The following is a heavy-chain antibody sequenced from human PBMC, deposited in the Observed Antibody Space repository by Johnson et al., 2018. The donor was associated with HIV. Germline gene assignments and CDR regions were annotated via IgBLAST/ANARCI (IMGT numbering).Heavy chain of an antibody. CDR1: GFTFSSYA. J-gene: IGHJ3*02. Sequence: VQLVESGGGLVQPGGSLRLSCAASGFTFSSYAMSWVRQAPGKGLEWVSTISGGGGSTYYADPVKGRFTISRDNSKNTLYLQMNRLRAEDTAVYYCANGGGGAFDIWGQGTMVTVSS. V-gene: IGHV3-23*04. D-gene: IGHD3-16*01. CDR2: ISGGGGST. CDR3: ANGGGGAFDI.